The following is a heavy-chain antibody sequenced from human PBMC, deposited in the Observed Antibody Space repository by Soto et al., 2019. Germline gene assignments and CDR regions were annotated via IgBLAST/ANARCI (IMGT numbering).Heavy chain of an antibody. Sequence: GGSLRLSCAVSGFTFSRFWMGWVRQAPGRRLEWVANIQQDGGEKYYVDSVKGRFTMSKDNVKNSLYLQMNSLGAEDTAVYYCARVRYGGYSYYFDYWGQGALVTVSS. CDR3: ARVRYGGYSYYFDY. J-gene: IGHJ4*02. CDR1: GFTFSRFW. CDR2: IQQDGGEK. V-gene: IGHV3-7*03. D-gene: IGHD4-17*01.